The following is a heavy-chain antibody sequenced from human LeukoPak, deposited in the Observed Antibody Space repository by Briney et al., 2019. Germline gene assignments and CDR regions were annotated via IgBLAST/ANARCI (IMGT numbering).Heavy chain of an antibody. V-gene: IGHV1-69*10. CDR2: IIPILGIA. CDR1: GGTFSSYA. D-gene: IGHD1-20*01. CDR3: ARDPDVFPITKGDFDY. Sequence: VASVKVSCKATGGTFSSYAISWVRQAPGQGVEWMGRIIPILGIANYAQKFQGRVTITADKSTSTAYMELSSLRSEDTAVYYCARDPDVFPITKGDFDYWGQGTLVTVSS. J-gene: IGHJ4*02.